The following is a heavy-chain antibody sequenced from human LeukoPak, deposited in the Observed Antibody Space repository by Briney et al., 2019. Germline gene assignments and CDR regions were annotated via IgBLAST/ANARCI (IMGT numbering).Heavy chain of an antibody. CDR2: ISSSGSTM. CDR3: ARDPFEYSSSSWFDP. J-gene: IGHJ5*02. CDR1: GLTFSSYS. Sequence: PGGSLRLSCAVSGLTFSSYSMNWVRQAPGKGLEWLSYISSSGSTMYYADSVKGRFTISRDNAKNSLYLQMNSLRAEDTAVYYCARDPFEYSSSSWFDPWGQGTLVTVSS. D-gene: IGHD6-6*01. V-gene: IGHV3-48*04.